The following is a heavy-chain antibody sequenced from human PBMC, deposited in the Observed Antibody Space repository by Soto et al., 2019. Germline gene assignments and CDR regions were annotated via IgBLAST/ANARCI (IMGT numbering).Heavy chain of an antibody. V-gene: IGHV1-58*02. CDR1: GFTFTSSA. J-gene: IGHJ6*03. D-gene: IGHD3-10*01. Sequence: GASVKVSCKASGFTFTSSAMQWVRQARGQRLEWIGWIVVGSGNTNYAQKFQERVTITRDMSTSTAYMELSSLRSEDTAVYYCAGNSGSYYKTGYYYMDVWGKGTTVTVSS. CDR2: IVVGSGNT. CDR3: AGNSGSYYKTGYYYMDV.